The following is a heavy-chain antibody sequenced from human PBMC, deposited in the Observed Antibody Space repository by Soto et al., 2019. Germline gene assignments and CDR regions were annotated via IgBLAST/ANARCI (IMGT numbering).Heavy chain of an antibody. D-gene: IGHD3-10*01. CDR1: GGTFSSYT. Sequence: QVQLVQSGAEVKKPGSSVKVSCKASGGTFSSYTISWVRQAPGQGLEWMGRIIPILGIANYAQKFQGRVTIPADKSTSTGYMELSSLRSEDTAVYYCARVGDGSGNYWGQGTLVTVSS. J-gene: IGHJ4*02. CDR2: IIPILGIA. V-gene: IGHV1-69*02. CDR3: ARVGDGSGNY.